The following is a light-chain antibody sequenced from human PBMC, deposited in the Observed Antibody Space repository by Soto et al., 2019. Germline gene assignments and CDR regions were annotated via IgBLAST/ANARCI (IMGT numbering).Light chain of an antibody. Sequence: SYELTQPPSVSVAPGQTARITCGGNNIGSKSVHWYQHKPGQAPVLVVYDDSDRPSGIPERYHGSNSRTTGTLALRRVEAVDDADYYCEAWDSSSDNYVFGTGSKV. CDR3: EAWDSSSDNYV. V-gene: IGLV3-21*02. J-gene: IGLJ1*01. CDR2: DDS. CDR1: NIGSKS.